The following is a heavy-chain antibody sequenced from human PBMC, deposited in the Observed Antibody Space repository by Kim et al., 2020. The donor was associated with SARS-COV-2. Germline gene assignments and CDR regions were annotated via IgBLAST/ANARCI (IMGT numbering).Heavy chain of an antibody. CDR3: ASSPSSGLYYFDS. D-gene: IGHD6-19*01. J-gene: IGHJ4*02. V-gene: IGHV3-53*01. Sequence: AEPVKGRFTNSRDNSKKTVSLQMNSLRAEDTAIYYCASSPSSGLYYFDSWGQGMLVTVSS.